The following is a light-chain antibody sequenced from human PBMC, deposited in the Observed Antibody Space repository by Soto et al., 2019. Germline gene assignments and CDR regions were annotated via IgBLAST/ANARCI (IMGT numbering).Light chain of an antibody. CDR2: EAS. J-gene: IGKJ2*01. CDR1: QSIRKW. V-gene: IGKV1-5*01. Sequence: DIQMTQSPSTLSASIGDRVTLNCRSSQSIRKWLAWYQQRPGKAPKVLITEASDLESGVPSRLSGSGPGPGFTLTIRCLQTDDLGTYDCQHHASYPNTFGPGTTLQI. CDR3: QHHASYPNT.